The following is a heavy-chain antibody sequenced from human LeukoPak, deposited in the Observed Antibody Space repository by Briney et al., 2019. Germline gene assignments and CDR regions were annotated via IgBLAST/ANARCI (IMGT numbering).Heavy chain of an antibody. CDR3: AKDPHYYDSSGLATDAFDI. Sequence: AGGSLRLSCTASGFTFSSYAMSWVRQAPGKGLEWVSGISGSGGSIYYADSVKGRFTISRDNSKNTLYLQMNSLRAEDTAVYYCAKDPHYYDSSGLATDAFDIWGQGTMVTVSS. V-gene: IGHV3-23*01. D-gene: IGHD3-22*01. CDR2: ISGSGGSI. CDR1: GFTFSSYA. J-gene: IGHJ3*02.